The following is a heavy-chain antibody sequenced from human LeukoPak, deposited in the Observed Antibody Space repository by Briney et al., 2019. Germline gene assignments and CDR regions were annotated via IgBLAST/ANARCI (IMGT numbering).Heavy chain of an antibody. CDR3: ARNTGFFDY. CDR2: ISSSSTI. Sequence: GGSLRLSCAASGFTFSSYSMNWVRQAPGKGLEWISYISSSSTIYYADSVKGRFTISRDNAKNSLYLQMNSLRAEDTAVYYCARNTGFFDYWGQGTLVTVSS. V-gene: IGHV3-48*01. CDR1: GFTFSSYS. D-gene: IGHD1-14*01. J-gene: IGHJ4*02.